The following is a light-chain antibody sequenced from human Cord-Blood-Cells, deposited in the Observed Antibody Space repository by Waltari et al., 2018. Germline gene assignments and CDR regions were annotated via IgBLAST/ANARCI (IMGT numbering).Light chain of an antibody. CDR2: AAS. CDR3: PQSYSATWT. CDR1: QSISSY. V-gene: IGKV1-39*01. Sequence: DIQMTQSPSSLPASVGDRVTSTCRASQSISSYLNWYQQKPGKAPKLLIYAASSLQSGVPSRFSGSVSGTDFTLTISSRHPDDVSPCFCPQSYSATWTFGHGTTVE. J-gene: IGKJ1*01.